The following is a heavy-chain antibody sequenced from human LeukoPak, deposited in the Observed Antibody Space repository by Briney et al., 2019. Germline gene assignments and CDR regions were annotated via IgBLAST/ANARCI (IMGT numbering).Heavy chain of an antibody. CDR3: ARGGLDWLLYSQFDY. CDR1: GLTFSNYA. CDR2: TSATGGST. J-gene: IGHJ4*02. Sequence: GGSLRLSCVASGLTFSNYAMIWVRQAPGKGLEWVPATSATGGSTYYADSVKGRFTISRDNSKKTLYLQMNSLTVEDTAVYYCARGGLDWLLYSQFDYWGQGTLVTASS. D-gene: IGHD3-9*01. V-gene: IGHV3-23*01.